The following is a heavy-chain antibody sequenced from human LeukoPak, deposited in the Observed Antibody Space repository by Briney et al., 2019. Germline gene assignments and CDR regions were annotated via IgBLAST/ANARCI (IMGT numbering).Heavy chain of an antibody. D-gene: IGHD3-10*01. CDR2: INTDGSNT. CDR1: GFTFSNYW. CDR3: ARAPGWFGEFRGFDY. Sequence: GGSLRLSCAASGFTFSNYWMHWVRQVPGKGLVWVSRINTDGSNTNYADSVKGRFTISRDNSKNTLYLQMNSLRAEDTAVYYCARAPGWFGEFRGFDYWGQGTLVTVSS. J-gene: IGHJ4*02. V-gene: IGHV3-74*01.